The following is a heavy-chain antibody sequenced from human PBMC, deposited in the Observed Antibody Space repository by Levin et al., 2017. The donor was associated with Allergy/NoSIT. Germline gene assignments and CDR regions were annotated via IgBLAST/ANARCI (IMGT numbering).Heavy chain of an antibody. J-gene: IGHJ4*02. D-gene: IGHD4-17*01. CDR1: SGSINSGDYY. Sequence: LRLSCTVSSGSINSGDYYWSWVRQPPGEGLEWIGYIDYSGTTYYHPALRSRVTISVDTSKNQFSLKLTSVTAADTALYYCARVRNAVTKPTFDYWGQGTLATVSS. CDR2: IDYSGTT. CDR3: ARVRNAVTKPTFDY. V-gene: IGHV4-30-4*01.